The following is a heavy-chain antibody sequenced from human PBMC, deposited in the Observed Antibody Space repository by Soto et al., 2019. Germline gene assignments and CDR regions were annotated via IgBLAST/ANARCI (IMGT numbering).Heavy chain of an antibody. CDR3: VRAIGHYGIDV. V-gene: IGHV3-74*01. CDR2: INSDGSST. J-gene: IGHJ6*02. D-gene: IGHD3-22*01. CDR1: GFIFSNCW. Sequence: EVQLVESGGGLVQPGGSLRLSCVASGFIFSNCWMHWVRQAPGMGLVWVSHINSDGSSTTYADSVKGRFTISRDNAKNTLYLQMNSLRAEDTAVYYCVRAIGHYGIDVWGRGTTVTVSS.